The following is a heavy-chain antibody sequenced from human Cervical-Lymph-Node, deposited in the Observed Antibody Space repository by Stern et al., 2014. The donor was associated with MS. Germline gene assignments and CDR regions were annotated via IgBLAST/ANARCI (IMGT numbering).Heavy chain of an antibody. D-gene: IGHD2-15*01. CDR2: FDPEDGET. CDR1: GYTLTELS. J-gene: IGHJ3*02. V-gene: IGHV1-24*01. Sequence: VQLVQSGAEVKKPGDSVKVSCKVSGYTLTELSMHCVRQAPGKGLEWMGGFDPEDGETIYAQKFQGRVTMTEDTSTDTAYMELSSLRSEDTAVYYCATAPKYCSGGSCYFRAFDIWGQGTMVTVSS. CDR3: ATAPKYCSGGSCYFRAFDI.